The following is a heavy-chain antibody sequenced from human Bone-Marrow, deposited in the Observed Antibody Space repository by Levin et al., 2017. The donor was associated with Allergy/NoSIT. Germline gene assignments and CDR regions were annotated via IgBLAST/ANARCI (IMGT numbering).Heavy chain of an antibody. Sequence: GESLKISCAASGFTFSSYSMNWVRQAPGKGLEWVSSISSSSSYIYYADSVKGRFTISRDNAKNSLYLQMNSLRAEDTAVYYCARDRLRWLYFDYWGQGTLVTVSS. D-gene: IGHD2-15*01. V-gene: IGHV3-21*01. CDR2: ISSSSSYI. CDR1: GFTFSSYS. CDR3: ARDRLRWLYFDY. J-gene: IGHJ4*02.